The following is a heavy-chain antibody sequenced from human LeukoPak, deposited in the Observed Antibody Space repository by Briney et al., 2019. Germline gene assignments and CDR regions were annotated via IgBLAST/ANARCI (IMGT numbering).Heavy chain of an antibody. D-gene: IGHD2-8*02. CDR1: GFTFSSYW. J-gene: IGHJ4*02. V-gene: IGHV3-74*01. Sequence: PVGSLRVSRAASGFTFSSYWMHWVRQAPGKGLVWVSRIYSDGSSIAYADSVQAVFTISRDNAKNTLYLQVSSLSVEDTAVYYCARETSTGKYPQNVPDYWGQGTLVTVSS. CDR2: IYSDGSSI. CDR3: ARETSTGKYPQNVPDY.